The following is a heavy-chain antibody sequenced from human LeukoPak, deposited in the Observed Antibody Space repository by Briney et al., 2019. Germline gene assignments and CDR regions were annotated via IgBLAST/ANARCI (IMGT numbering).Heavy chain of an antibody. Sequence: KASETLSLTCTVSGGSISSSSYYWGWIRQPPGKGLEWIGSIYYSGSTYYNPSLKSRVTISVDTSKNQFSLRLSSVTAADTAVYYCAREADAAAAYNWFDPWGQGTLVTVSS. CDR1: GGSISSSSYY. CDR3: AREADAAAAYNWFDP. CDR2: IYYSGST. V-gene: IGHV4-39*07. J-gene: IGHJ5*02. D-gene: IGHD2-2*01.